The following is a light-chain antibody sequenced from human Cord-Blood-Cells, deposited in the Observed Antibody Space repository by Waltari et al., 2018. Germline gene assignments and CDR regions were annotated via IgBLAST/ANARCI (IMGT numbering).Light chain of an antibody. CDR3: QQSYSTPYT. V-gene: IGKV1-39*01. J-gene: IGKJ2*01. CDR2: AAS. CDR1: QSISSY. Sequence: IQMTQSPSSLYASVGDRFTITCRASQSISSYLNWYQQKPGKAPKLLIYAASSLQSRVPSRFSGSGSGTDFTLNISSLQPEDFATYYCQQSYSTPYTFGQGTKLEIK.